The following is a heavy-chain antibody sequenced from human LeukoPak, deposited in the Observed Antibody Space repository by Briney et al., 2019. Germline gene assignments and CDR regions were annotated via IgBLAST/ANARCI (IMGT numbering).Heavy chain of an antibody. V-gene: IGHV1-18*04. J-gene: IGHJ4*02. CDR3: ARAYRSTMVLGAKSYFDY. CDR2: ISAYNGNT. CDR1: GYTFTSYG. D-gene: IGHD3-10*01. Sequence: ASVKVSCKASGYTFTSYGISWARQAPGQGLEWMGWISAYNGNTNYAQKLQGRVTMTTDTSTSTAYMELRSLRSDDTAVYYCARAYRSTMVLGAKSYFDYWGQGTLVTVSS.